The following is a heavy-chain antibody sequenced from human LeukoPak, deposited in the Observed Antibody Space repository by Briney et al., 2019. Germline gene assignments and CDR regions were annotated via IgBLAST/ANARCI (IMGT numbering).Heavy chain of an antibody. CDR2: IYRSGST. D-gene: IGHD6-13*01. V-gene: IGHV4-30-2*01. Sequence: SETLSLTCAVSGGSISSGGYSWSWIRQPPGKGLEWIGYIYRSGSTYYNPSLKSRVTISVDRSKNQFSLKLSSVTAADTAVYYCAREVSGIAAAVYYFDYWGQGTLVTVSS. CDR1: GGSISSGGYS. CDR3: AREVSGIAAAVYYFDY. J-gene: IGHJ4*02.